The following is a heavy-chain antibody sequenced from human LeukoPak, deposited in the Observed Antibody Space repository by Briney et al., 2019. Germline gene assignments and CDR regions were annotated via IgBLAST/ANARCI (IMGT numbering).Heavy chain of an antibody. Sequence: HTGGSLRLSCAGSGFTLSNYAMSWVRQAPGKGLEWVSSITGTGGRTYYADSVKGRFTVSRDNSKSTLYFQMNSLTVEDTAVYYCTKDVSENYDHRGSYRSDYWGQGTLVTVSS. CDR3: TKDVSENYDHRGSYRSDY. D-gene: IGHD3-16*02. CDR2: ITGTGGRT. V-gene: IGHV3-23*01. CDR1: GFTLSNYA. J-gene: IGHJ4*02.